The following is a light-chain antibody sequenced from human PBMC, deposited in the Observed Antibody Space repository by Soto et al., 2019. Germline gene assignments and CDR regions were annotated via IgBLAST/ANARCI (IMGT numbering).Light chain of an antibody. V-gene: IGKV3-11*01. J-gene: IGKJ1*01. CDR3: QQRTSWPPWT. CDR2: DAS. CDR1: QSVSLS. Sequence: EIVLTQSPATLSXSPXXXXTXXXRVSQSVSLSLAWYQQKPGQAPRLLIYDASKRASGIPARFSGSGSGTDFTLTISSLEPEDFAVYYCQQRTSWPPWTFGQGTKVDIK.